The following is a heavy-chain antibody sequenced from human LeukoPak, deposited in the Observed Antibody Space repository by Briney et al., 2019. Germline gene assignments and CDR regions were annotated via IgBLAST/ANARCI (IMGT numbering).Heavy chain of an antibody. Sequence: PGGSLRLSCAASGFTFDDYGMSWVRQAPGKGLEWVSGINWNGGSTGYADSVKGRFSISRGNSNSIVYLQMNSLTGDDTAVYYCARGGYTYGSGLWGQGTLVIVSS. J-gene: IGHJ4*02. D-gene: IGHD5-18*01. CDR1: GFTFDDYG. CDR2: INWNGGST. CDR3: ARGGYTYGSGL. V-gene: IGHV3-20*04.